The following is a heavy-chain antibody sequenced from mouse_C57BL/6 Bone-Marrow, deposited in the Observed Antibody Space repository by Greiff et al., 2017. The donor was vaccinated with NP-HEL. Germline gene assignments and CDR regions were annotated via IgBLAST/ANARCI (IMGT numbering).Heavy chain of an antibody. J-gene: IGHJ3*01. D-gene: IGHD1-1*01. Sequence: EVMLVESGGGLVQPGGSLSLSCAASGFTFTDYYMSWVRQPPGKALEWLGFIRNKANGYSTEYSASVKGRFTISRDNSQSILYLKMNALRAEDSATYYCARYYYGSRGIWFAYWGQGTLVTVSA. CDR3: ARYYYGSRGIWFAY. V-gene: IGHV7-3*01. CDR2: IRNKANGYST. CDR1: GFTFTDYY.